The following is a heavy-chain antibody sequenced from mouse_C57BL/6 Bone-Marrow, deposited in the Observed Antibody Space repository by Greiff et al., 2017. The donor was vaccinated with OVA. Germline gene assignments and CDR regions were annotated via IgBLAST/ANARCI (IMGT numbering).Heavy chain of an antibody. CDR2: ISSGGSYT. CDR1: GFTFSSYG. D-gene: IGHD1-1*01. CDR3: ARPPYYYGSSFFDY. J-gene: IGHJ2*01. Sequence: EVKLVESGGELVKPGGSLKLSCAASGFTFSSYGMSWVRQTPDKRLEWVATISSGGSYTYYPDSVKGRFTISRDNAKNTLYLQMSSLKSEDTAMYYCARPPYYYGSSFFDYWGQGTTRTVSS. V-gene: IGHV5-6*02.